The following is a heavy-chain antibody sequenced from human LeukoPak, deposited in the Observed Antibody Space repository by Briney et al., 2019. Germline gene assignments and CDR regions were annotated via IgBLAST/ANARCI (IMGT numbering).Heavy chain of an antibody. CDR1: GFTFNNYV. CDR3: ARDPGYAIYYFDY. J-gene: IGHJ4*02. V-gene: IGHV3-23*01. CDR2: INNNGDRT. D-gene: IGHD3-9*01. Sequence: GGSLRLSCATSGFTFNNYVMNWVRQAPGRGLEWVSTINNNGDRTYYADSVRGRFTISRDNSKNTLYLQMNSLRAEDTAVYYCARDPGYAIYYFDYWGQGTLATVSS.